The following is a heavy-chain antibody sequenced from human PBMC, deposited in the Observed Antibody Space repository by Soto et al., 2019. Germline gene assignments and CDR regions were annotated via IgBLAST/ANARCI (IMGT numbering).Heavy chain of an antibody. CDR2: IDPSDSYT. J-gene: IGHJ6*02. D-gene: IGHD7-27*01. V-gene: IGHV5-10-1*01. Sequence: GESLKISCKGSGYSFTSYWISWVRQMPGKGLEWMGSIDPSDSYTNYSPSFQGHVTISADKSISTAYLQWSSLKASDTAMYYCARHVRLGRAPTFYYGMDVWGQGTTVTVSS. CDR3: ARHVRLGRAPTFYYGMDV. CDR1: GYSFTSYW.